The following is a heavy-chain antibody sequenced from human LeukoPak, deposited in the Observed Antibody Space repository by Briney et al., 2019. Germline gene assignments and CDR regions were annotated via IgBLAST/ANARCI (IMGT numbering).Heavy chain of an antibody. CDR2: ISSSSSYI. D-gene: IGHD3-16*02. CDR3: ARLDWGSYRPSGY. J-gene: IGHJ4*02. CDR1: GFTFSSYS. V-gene: IGHV3-21*01. Sequence: GGSLRLSCSASGFTFSSYSMHWVRQAPGKGLEWVSSISSSSSYIYYADSVKGRFTISRDNAKNSLYLQMNSLRAEDTAVYYCARLDWGSYRPSGYWGQGTLVTVSS.